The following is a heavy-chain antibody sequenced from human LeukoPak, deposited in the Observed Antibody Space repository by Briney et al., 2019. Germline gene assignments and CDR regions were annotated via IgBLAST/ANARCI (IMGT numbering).Heavy chain of an antibody. CDR1: GFTFSSYG. V-gene: IGHV3-30*03. J-gene: IGHJ4*02. D-gene: IGHD2-2*01. CDR3: ATYCSSTSCLDY. CDR2: ISYDGSNK. Sequence: GRSLRLSCAASGFTFSSYGMHWVRQAPGKGLEWVVVISYDGSNKYYADSVKGRFTISRDNSKNTLYLQMNSLRAEDTAVYYCATYCSSTSCLDYWGQGTLVTVSS.